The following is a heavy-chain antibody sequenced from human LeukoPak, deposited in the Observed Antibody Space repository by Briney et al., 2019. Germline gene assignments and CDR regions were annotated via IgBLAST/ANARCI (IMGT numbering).Heavy chain of an antibody. Sequence: SVKVSCKASGGAFSSNAITWVRQAPGHGLEWMGRIIPLFRSADYAQKFQGRATLTTDESMTTAYMELSSLRSEDTAVYYCARIRGRGYYYDSSAYDAAFDIWGQGTKVTVSS. J-gene: IGHJ3*02. V-gene: IGHV1-69*05. CDR1: GGAFSSNA. D-gene: IGHD3-22*01. CDR2: IIPLFRSA. CDR3: ARIRGRGYYYDSSAYDAAFDI.